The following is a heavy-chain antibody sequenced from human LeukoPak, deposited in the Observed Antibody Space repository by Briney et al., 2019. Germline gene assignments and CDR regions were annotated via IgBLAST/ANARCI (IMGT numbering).Heavy chain of an antibody. CDR3: AAASAFSSSWRS. CDR1: GFTFSSHA. V-gene: IGHV3-23*03. J-gene: IGHJ5*02. D-gene: IGHD6-13*01. Sequence: GGSLRLSCTVSGFTFSSHAWSWVRQAPGRGLEWVSCIDIGGDNTYYGDSVKGRFTISRDNSKKSLFLQMNSLRAEDTAVYCCAAASAFSSSWRSWGQGTVVTVSS. CDR2: IDIGGDNT.